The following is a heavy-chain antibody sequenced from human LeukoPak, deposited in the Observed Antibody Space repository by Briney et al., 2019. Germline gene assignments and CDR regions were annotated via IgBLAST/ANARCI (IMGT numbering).Heavy chain of an antibody. D-gene: IGHD3-10*01. J-gene: IGHJ5*02. CDR3: ARDFMVRGVIKFDWFDP. CDR1: GFTFSSYS. Sequence: PGGSLRLSCAASGFTFSSYSMNWVRQAPGKGLEWVSSISSSSSYIYYADSVKGRFTISRDNAKNSLYLQMNSLRAEDTAVYYCARDFMVRGVIKFDWFDPWGQGTLVTVSS. CDR2: ISSSSSYI. V-gene: IGHV3-21*01.